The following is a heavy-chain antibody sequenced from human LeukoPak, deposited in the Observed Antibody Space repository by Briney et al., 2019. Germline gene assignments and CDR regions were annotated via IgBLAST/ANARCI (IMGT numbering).Heavy chain of an antibody. CDR1: GFTFSDYY. CDR3: AREGYSSSAATY. Sequence: GGSLRLSCAASGFTFSDYYMSWIRQAPGKGLEWVSYISSSGSTIYYADSVKGRFTISRDNAQDSVFLQMNSLIAEDTAVYFCAREGYSSSAATYWGQGTLVAVSS. J-gene: IGHJ4*02. V-gene: IGHV3-11*04. D-gene: IGHD4-11*01. CDR2: ISSSGSTI.